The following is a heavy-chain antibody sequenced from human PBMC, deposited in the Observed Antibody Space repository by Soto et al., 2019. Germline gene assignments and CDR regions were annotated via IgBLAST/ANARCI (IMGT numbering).Heavy chain of an antibody. CDR3: ARSGGNVLNYYYYGMDV. CDR2: INPSGGST. Sequence: GASVKVSCKASGYTFTSYYMHWVRQAPGQGLEWMGIINPSGGSTSYAQKFQGRVTMTRDTSTSTVYMELSSLRSEDTAVYYCARSGGNVLNYYYYGMDVWGQGTTVTVSS. D-gene: IGHD2-15*01. CDR1: GYTFTSYY. J-gene: IGHJ6*02. V-gene: IGHV1-46*01.